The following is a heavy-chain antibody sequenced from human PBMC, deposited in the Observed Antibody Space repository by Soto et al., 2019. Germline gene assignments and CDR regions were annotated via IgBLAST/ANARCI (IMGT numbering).Heavy chain of an antibody. CDR3: ARGPPLAAAY. V-gene: IGHV1-3*01. J-gene: IGHJ4*02. CDR2: INAGNGNT. CDR1: GNTVPNYA. Sequence: ASVKVSCKASGNTVPNYAIHWVRQAPGQRLEWMGWINAGNGNTKYSQKFQGRVTITRDTSASTAYMELSSLRSEDTAVYYCARGPPLAAAYWGKGTLVTVSS.